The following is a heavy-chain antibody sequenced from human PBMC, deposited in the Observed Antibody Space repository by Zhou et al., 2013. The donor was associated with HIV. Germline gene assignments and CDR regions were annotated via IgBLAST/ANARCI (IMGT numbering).Heavy chain of an antibody. J-gene: IGHJ3*01. Sequence: QVQLEQSGAEVKKPGAAVKVSCKASGYAFSRFSIHWVRQAPGEGLEWVGRFDPESGDSVHSQKFQGRISMIADTTTDTAYLDLNHLGSDDTAVYFCTTDRHLRQLVPNAFQVWGQGTMITVSS. CDR3: TTDRHLRQLVPNAFQV. D-gene: IGHD1-1*01. V-gene: IGHV1-24*01. CDR2: FDPESGDS. CDR1: GYAFSRFS.